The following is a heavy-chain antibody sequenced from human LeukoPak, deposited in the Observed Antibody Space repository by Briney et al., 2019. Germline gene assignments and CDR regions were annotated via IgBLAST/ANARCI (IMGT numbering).Heavy chain of an antibody. CDR1: GGTFSNYM. J-gene: IGHJ4*02. Sequence: GASVKVSCKASGGTFSNYMVNWVRQAPGQGLEWMGGIIPILHTPNYAQKFQGRITITADESTSTAYMELSSLRFEDTAVYYCGGPGYCTGGECHNKFACWGQGSLVTVP. CDR3: GGPGYCTGGECHNKFAC. V-gene: IGHV1-69*13. D-gene: IGHD2-8*02. CDR2: IIPILHTP.